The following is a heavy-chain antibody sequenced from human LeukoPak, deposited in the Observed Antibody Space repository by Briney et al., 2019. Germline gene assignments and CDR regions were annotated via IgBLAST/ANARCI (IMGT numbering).Heavy chain of an antibody. CDR3: ARGRLMATINYFDY. J-gene: IGHJ4*02. D-gene: IGHD5-24*01. CDR2: IYYSGST. Sequence: SETLSLTCTVSGCSISSYYWSWIRQPPGKGLEWVGDIYYSGSTNYNPSLKSRVTISVDTSKIQFSLKLSSVTAADTAVYYCARGRLMATINYFDYWGQGTLVTVSS. CDR1: GCSISSYY. V-gene: IGHV4-59*01.